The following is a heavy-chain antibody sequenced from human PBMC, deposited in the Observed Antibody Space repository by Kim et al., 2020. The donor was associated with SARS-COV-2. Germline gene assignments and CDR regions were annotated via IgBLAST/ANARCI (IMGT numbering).Heavy chain of an antibody. J-gene: IGHJ4*02. V-gene: IGHV3-23*01. Sequence: GGSLRLSCAASGFTFSSYAMSWVRQAPGKGLEWVSSISASGGSTYYADSVNGRFTMSRDNSKNTLSLHMNSLRAEDTAVYYCARDLMVWYQLLGLFDNWGQGTLVTVSS. CDR2: ISASGGST. D-gene: IGHD2-2*01. CDR1: GFTFSSYA. CDR3: ARDLMVWYQLLGLFDN.